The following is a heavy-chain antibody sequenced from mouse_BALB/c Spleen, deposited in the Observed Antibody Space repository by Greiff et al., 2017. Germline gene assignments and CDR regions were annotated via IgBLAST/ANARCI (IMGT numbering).Heavy chain of an antibody. V-gene: IGHV5-6-5*01. Sequence: DVKLVESGGGLVKPGGSLKLSCAASGFTFSSYAMSWVRQTPEKRLEWVASISSGGSTYYPDSVKGRFTISRDNARNILYLQMSSLRSEDTAMYYCARDPGMITPSGFAYWGQGTLVTGSA. D-gene: IGHD2-4*01. CDR2: ISSGGST. CDR1: GFTFSSYA. CDR3: ARDPGMITPSGFAY. J-gene: IGHJ3*01.